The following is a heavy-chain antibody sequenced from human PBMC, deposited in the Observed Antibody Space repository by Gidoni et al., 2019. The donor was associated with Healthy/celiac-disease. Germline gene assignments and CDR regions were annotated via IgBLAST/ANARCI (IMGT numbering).Heavy chain of an antibody. V-gene: IGHV1-18*04. CDR1: GYTFTSSG. Sequence: QVQLVPSGAEVKKPGASVKVSCKASGYTFTSSGISWVRQAPGQGLEWMGWISAYNGNTNYAQKLQGRVTMTTDTSTSTAYMELRSLRSDDTAVYYCARVIDIVVVPSSYYYMDVWGKGTTVTVSS. CDR3: ARVIDIVVVPSSYYYMDV. CDR2: ISAYNGNT. D-gene: IGHD2-15*01. J-gene: IGHJ6*03.